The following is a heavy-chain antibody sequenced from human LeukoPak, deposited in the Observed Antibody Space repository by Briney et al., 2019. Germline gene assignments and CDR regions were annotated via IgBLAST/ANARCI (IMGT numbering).Heavy chain of an antibody. CDR2: IYLRGNT. CDR3: ARGTITTVTDS. CDR1: GGSTSSSSYY. V-gene: IGHV4-39*07. D-gene: IGHD4-17*01. J-gene: IGHJ4*02. Sequence: SETLSLTCSVSGGSTSSSSYYWGWIRQPPGKGLEWVGEIYLRGNTNYNPSLESRVTISVDESRTQLSLTLESVTAADTAVYYCARGTITTVTDSWGPGTLVTVSS.